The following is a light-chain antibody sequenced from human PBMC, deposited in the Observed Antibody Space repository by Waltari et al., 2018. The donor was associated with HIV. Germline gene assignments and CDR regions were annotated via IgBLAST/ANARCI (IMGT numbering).Light chain of an antibody. V-gene: IGLV2-14*01. CDR3: SSYTSAETVV. Sequence: QSALTQPASVSGSPGQSITISCTGTSSDVGAYKYVSWYQQHPDKVPKLIIYEVINRPSGVPNRFSGSKSGNTASLTISGLQTEDEADYYCSSYTSAETVVFGVGTRVTVL. J-gene: IGLJ1*01. CDR1: SSDVGAYKY. CDR2: EVI.